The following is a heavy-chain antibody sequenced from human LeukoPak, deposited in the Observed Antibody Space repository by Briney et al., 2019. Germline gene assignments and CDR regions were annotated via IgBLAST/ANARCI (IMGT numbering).Heavy chain of an antibody. Sequence: ASVKVSCKASGYTFTGYYMHWVRQAPGQGLEWMGWINPNSGVTNYAQNFQGRVTMTRDTSISTAYMELSSLRSEDTAVYYCAHSEKTYYYDSSGYYYPRWGQGTLVTVPS. J-gene: IGHJ4*02. CDR2: INPNSGVT. D-gene: IGHD3-22*01. CDR3: AHSEKTYYYDSSGYYYPR. CDR1: GYTFTGYY. V-gene: IGHV1-2*02.